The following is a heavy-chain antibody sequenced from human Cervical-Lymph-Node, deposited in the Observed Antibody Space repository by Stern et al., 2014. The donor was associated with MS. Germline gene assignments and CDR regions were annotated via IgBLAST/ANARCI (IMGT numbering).Heavy chain of an antibody. CDR1: GFIFSDYY. D-gene: IGHD4-23*01. CDR2: ISSRDGTI. Sequence: QVQLVGSGGGLVKPGGSLRLSCAASGFIFSDYYMNWIRQAPGKGLEWLSYISSRDGTIYYADSVKGRFTISRDNAKKSLYLHMNSLRVEDTAVYYCARAGGSEDDFWGQGTLVTVSS. V-gene: IGHV3-11*01. CDR3: ARAGGSEDDF. J-gene: IGHJ4*02.